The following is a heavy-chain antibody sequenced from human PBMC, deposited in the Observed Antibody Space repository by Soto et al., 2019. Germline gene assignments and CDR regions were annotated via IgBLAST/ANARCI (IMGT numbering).Heavy chain of an antibody. V-gene: IGHV3-30*03. Sequence: GGSLRLSCAASGFTFSSYGMHWVRQAPGKGLEWVAVISYDGSNKYYADSVKGRFTISRDNSKNTLYLQMNSLRPEDTAVYYCASRVPHGTYGAPYFQHWGQGTLVTVSS. J-gene: IGHJ1*01. CDR1: GFTFSSYG. D-gene: IGHD1-26*01. CDR2: ISYDGSNK. CDR3: ASRVPHGTYGAPYFQH.